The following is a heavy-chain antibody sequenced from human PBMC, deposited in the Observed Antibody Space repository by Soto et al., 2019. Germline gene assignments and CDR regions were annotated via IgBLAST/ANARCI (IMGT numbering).Heavy chain of an antibody. V-gene: IGHV4-31*03. CDR2: IYYSGST. D-gene: IGHD6-6*01. J-gene: IGHJ4*02. Sequence: SETLSLTCTVSGGSISSGGYYWSWIRQHPGKGLEWIGYIYYSGSTYYNPSLKSRVTISVDTSKNQFSLKLSSVTAADTAVYYCARDRSIATRFDYWGQGTLVTVSS. CDR1: GGSISSGGYY. CDR3: ARDRSIATRFDY.